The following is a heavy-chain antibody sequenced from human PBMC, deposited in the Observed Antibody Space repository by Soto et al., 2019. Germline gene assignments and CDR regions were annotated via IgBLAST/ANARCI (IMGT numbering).Heavy chain of an antibody. CDR2: IIPIFGTA. J-gene: IGHJ6*02. D-gene: IGHD6-6*01. CDR1: GGTFSSYA. Sequence: QVQLVQSGAEVKKPGSSVKVSCKASGGTFSSYASSWVRQAPGQGLEWMGGIIPIFGTANYAQKFQGRVTITADESTSTAYMELSSRRSEDTAVYYCARVPSRYYYYGMDVWGQGTTVTVSS. V-gene: IGHV1-69*12. CDR3: ARVPSRYYYYGMDV.